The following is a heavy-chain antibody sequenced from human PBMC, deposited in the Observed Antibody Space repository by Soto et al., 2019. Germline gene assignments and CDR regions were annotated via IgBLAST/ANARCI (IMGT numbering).Heavy chain of an antibody. V-gene: IGHV4-4*02. CDR2: IYHSGST. CDR1: GCSISSSNW. D-gene: IGHD3-10*02. CDR3: ASVRGGYYYAMDV. Sequence: SETLPLTCAVSGCSISSSNWCSWVRQPPGKGLEWIGEIYHSGSTNYNPSLKSRVTISVDKSKNQFSLKLSSVTAADTAVYYCASVRGGYYYAMDVWGQGTTVT. J-gene: IGHJ6*02.